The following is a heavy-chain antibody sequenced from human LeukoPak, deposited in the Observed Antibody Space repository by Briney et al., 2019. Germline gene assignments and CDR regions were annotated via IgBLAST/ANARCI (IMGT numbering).Heavy chain of an antibody. D-gene: IGHD3-9*01. Sequence: SETLSLTCTVSGGSISSSSYYWGWIRQPPGKGLEWIGSIYYSGSTYYNPSLKSRVTISVDTSKNQFSLKLSSVTAADTAVYYCARVEIGYDILTGYYSGNWFDPWGQGTLVTVSS. J-gene: IGHJ5*02. CDR3: ARVEIGYDILTGYYSGNWFDP. CDR2: IYYSGST. CDR1: GGSISSSSYY. V-gene: IGHV4-39*07.